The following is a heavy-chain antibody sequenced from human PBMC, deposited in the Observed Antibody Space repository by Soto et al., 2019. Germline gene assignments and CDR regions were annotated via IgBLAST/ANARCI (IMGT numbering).Heavy chain of an antibody. D-gene: IGHD6-6*01. V-gene: IGHV4-34*01. CDR3: ARAGIAARPGTNSFDY. CDR2: INHSGST. J-gene: IGHJ4*02. Sequence: PSETLSLTCAVYGGSFSGYYWSWIRQPPGKGLEWIGEINHSGSTNYNPSLKSRVTISVDTSKNQFSLKLSSVTAADTAVYYCARAGIAARPGTNSFDYWGQGTLVTVSS. CDR1: GGSFSGYY.